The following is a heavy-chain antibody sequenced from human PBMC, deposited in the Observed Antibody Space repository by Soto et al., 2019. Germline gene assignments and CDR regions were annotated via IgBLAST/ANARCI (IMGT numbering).Heavy chain of an antibody. Sequence: GGSLRLSCAASGFTFSSYAMHWVRQAPGKGLEYVSAISSNGGSTYYANSVKGRFTISRDNSKNTLYLQMGSLRAEDMAVYYCTRGWWYCSGGSCYLDYWGQGTLVTVSS. J-gene: IGHJ4*02. CDR2: ISSNGGST. D-gene: IGHD2-15*01. V-gene: IGHV3-64*01. CDR3: TRGWWYCSGGSCYLDY. CDR1: GFTFSSYA.